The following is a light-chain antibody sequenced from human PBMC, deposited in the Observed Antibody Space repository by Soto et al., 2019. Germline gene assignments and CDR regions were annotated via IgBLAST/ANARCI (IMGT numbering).Light chain of an antibody. J-gene: IGKJ3*01. V-gene: IGKV1-39*01. CDR3: QRSYTIPS. CDR2: GAS. Sequence: DIQMTQSPSSLSASVGDRVTITCRASQSISNAVNWYQQKPGKAPKLLISGASSLKNGVPSRFSGSVSGTDFTLTIRSLQPEDFATYCCQRSYTIPSFGPGTTVDI. CDR1: QSISNA.